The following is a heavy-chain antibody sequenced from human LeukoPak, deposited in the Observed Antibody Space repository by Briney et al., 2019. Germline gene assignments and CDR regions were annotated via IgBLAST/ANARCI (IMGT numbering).Heavy chain of an antibody. D-gene: IGHD3-10*01. Sequence: ASVTVSCTASGYTFTSYDINWVRPATGQGLAWMGWMNPNSGNTGYAQKFQGRVTMTRNTSISTAYMELSSLRSEDTAVYYCARRRRGVLLWFGELLWDYYYYYGMDVWGQGTTVTVSS. CDR3: ARRRRGVLLWFGELLWDYYYYYGMDV. V-gene: IGHV1-8*01. CDR1: GYTFTSYD. J-gene: IGHJ6*02. CDR2: MNPNSGNT.